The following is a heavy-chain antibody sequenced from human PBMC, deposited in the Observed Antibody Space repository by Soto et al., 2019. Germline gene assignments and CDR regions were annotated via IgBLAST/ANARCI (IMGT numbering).Heavy chain of an antibody. CDR1: GFPFSDYG. CDR2: ISYDGRNK. V-gene: IGHV3-30*18. D-gene: IGHD4-17*01. CDR3: AKAVTVTGNYYYGMDV. Sequence: QVQLVESGGGVVQPGRSLGLSCAASGFPFSDYGMHWVCQAPGKGLEWVAVISYDGRNKYYVDSVKGRFIITRDNSKNTLYLQMNSLRAEDTAVYYCAKAVTVTGNYYYGMDVWGQGTTVTVSS. J-gene: IGHJ6*02.